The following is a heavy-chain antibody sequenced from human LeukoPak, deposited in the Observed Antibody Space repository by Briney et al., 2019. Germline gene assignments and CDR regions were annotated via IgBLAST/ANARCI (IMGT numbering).Heavy chain of an antibody. V-gene: IGHV3-23*01. Sequence: PGGSLRLSCEASGFTFSIYAMTWVRQAPGKGLESVSAISGSGVTTNYADSVKGRSTISRDNSKNTLYLQMNSLRVDDTALYYCAKAWSGWYVDNWGQETLVTVSS. D-gene: IGHD6-19*01. CDR2: ISGSGVTT. CDR3: AKAWSGWYVDN. J-gene: IGHJ4*02. CDR1: GFTFSIYA.